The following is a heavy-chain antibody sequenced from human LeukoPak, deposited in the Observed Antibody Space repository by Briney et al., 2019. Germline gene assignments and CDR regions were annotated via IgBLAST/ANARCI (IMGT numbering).Heavy chain of an antibody. CDR3: AKARYSGSYWWVFDY. D-gene: IGHD1-26*01. V-gene: IGHV3-23*01. CDR1: GFTFSSYA. Sequence: GGSLRLSCAASGFTFSSYAMSWVRQAPGKGLEWVSAISGSGGSTYYADSVKGRFTISRDNSKNTLYLQMNSLRAEDTAVYYCAKARYSGSYWWVFDYWGQGTLVTVSS. J-gene: IGHJ4*02. CDR2: ISGSGGST.